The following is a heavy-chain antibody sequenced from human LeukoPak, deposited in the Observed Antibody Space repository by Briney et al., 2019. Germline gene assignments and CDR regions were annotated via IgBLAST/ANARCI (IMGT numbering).Heavy chain of an antibody. CDR3: ARGGGWYFYYFDY. CDR2: ISGSGDNT. V-gene: IGHV3-23*01. CDR1: GFTFSSYA. D-gene: IGHD6-19*01. J-gene: IGHJ4*02. Sequence: GGSLRLSCAASGFTFSSYAMNWVRQAPGKGLEWISSISGSGDNTCYADSVKGRFTISRDNAKNSLYLQMNSLRAEDTAVYYCARGGGWYFYYFDYWGQGTLVTVSS.